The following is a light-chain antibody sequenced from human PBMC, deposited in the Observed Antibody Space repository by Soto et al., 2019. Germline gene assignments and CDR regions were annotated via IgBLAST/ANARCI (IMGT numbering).Light chain of an antibody. Sequence: DIQMTQSPATLSASVGDRVTITCRASQSVSTWLAWYQQNPGKAPQVLISMASTLESGVPSRFSGSGSGTEFTLTISSLQPDDFATYYCQQYNSHSPWTFGQGTKVDI. CDR1: QSVSTW. CDR2: MAS. CDR3: QQYNSHSPWT. J-gene: IGKJ1*01. V-gene: IGKV1-5*03.